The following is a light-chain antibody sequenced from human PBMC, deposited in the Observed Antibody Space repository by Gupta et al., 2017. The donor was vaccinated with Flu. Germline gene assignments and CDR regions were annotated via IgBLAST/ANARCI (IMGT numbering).Light chain of an antibody. V-gene: IGKV6-21*01. CDR1: QSIGTS. CDR3: LQGSTLPWT. J-gene: IGKJ1*01. Sequence: EIVLTQSPAFQSVTPKEKVIITCRASQSIGTSLHWYQQKPEQSPKLLIKYASHSCSGVPSRFSGSGSGTDFTLTINGLEAEDTATYYCLQGSTLPWTFGLGTKLEIK. CDR2: YAS.